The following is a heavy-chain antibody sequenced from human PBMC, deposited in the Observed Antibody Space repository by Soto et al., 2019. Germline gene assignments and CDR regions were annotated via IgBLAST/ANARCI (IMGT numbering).Heavy chain of an antibody. D-gene: IGHD1-26*01. CDR3: VRASGGGNSAYFDY. CDR1: GFSLTTRDVG. Sequence: QITLEESGPTLVQPTHTLPLTCASSGFSLTTRDVGVGWIRQPPGQDLEWLALLYLDDDERYSPALNSRLTITKDTYKNQVVLTMTNRDPVDTATYYCVRASGGGNSAYFDYWGKGTLVTVSS. V-gene: IGHV2-5*02. J-gene: IGHJ4*02. CDR2: LYLDDDE.